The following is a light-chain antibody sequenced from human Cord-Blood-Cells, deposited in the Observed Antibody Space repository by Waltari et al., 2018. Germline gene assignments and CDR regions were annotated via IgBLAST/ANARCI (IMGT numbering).Light chain of an antibody. Sequence: EIVLTQSPATLSLSPGERATLSCRASQSVSSYLAWYQQKPGQAPRLLIYDASNRATGIPARFSGSGSGTDFTLTISSLEPEDFVVYYCQQQKGPFGPGTKVDIK. CDR3: QQQKGP. CDR1: QSVSSY. J-gene: IGKJ3*01. CDR2: DAS. V-gene: IGKV3-11*01.